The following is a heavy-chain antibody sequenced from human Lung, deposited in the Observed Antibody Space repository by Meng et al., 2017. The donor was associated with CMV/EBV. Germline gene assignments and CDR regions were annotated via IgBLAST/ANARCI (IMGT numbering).Heavy chain of an antibody. V-gene: IGHV4-4*02. Sequence: ETGPALVNPSELSSLTCAVSGDSTTNHNWWAWVRQPPGKGLEWIGEIPHRGSSAYNPSLKSRVSMSIDKSKNQFSLKLTSVTAADTAVYHCLRRSGGSVWGQGTLVTVSS. CDR1: GDSTTNHNW. CDR2: IPHRGSS. CDR3: LRRSGGSV. J-gene: IGHJ1*01. D-gene: IGHD3-10*01.